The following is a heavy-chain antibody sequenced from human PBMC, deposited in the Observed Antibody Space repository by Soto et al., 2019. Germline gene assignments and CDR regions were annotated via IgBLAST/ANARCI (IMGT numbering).Heavy chain of an antibody. V-gene: IGHV2-70*01. CDR1: GFSLSTSGMC. J-gene: IGHJ6*02. CDR2: IDWDDDK. D-gene: IGHD2-21*02. CDR3: ARIPTYCGGDCYLYYYYGMDV. Sequence: GSGPTLVNPTQTLTLTCTFSGFSLSTSGMCVSWIRQPPGTALEWLAHIDWDDDKYYSTSLKTRLTISKDTSKNQVVLTMTNMDPVDTATYYCARIPTYCGGDCYLYYYYGMDVWGQGTTVTVSS.